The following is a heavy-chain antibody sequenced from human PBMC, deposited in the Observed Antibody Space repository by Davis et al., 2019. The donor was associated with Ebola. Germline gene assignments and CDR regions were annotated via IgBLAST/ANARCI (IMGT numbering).Heavy chain of an antibody. J-gene: IGHJ6*02. CDR3: AGSGYPIYYYYGMDV. D-gene: IGHD3-3*01. CDR1: GASISSDNW. CDR2: IYHRGST. Sequence: SETLSLTCTVSGASISSDNWWRWVRQPPGKGLEWIGEIYHRGSTNYNPSLKSRVTISVDKSKNQFSLRLSSVTAADTAVYYCAGSGYPIYYYYGMDVWGQGTTVTVSS. V-gene: IGHV4-4*02.